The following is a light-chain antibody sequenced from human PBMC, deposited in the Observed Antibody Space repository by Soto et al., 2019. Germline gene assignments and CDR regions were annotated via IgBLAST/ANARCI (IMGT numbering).Light chain of an antibody. CDR2: SVS. V-gene: IGLV2-14*01. Sequence: QSALTQPASVSGSPGQSITISCSGTSSDIGTYDHVAWFQQHPGKTPKLMIYSVSNRPSGVSYRFSGSKSGNTASLTISGLQAEDEADYYCISYTVSRSEVFGTGTKVTVL. CDR3: ISYTVSRSEV. J-gene: IGLJ1*01. CDR1: SSDIGTYDH.